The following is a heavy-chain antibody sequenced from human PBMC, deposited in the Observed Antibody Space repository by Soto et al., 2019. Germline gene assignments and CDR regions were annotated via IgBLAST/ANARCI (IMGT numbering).Heavy chain of an antibody. CDR1: GFTFSSYA. D-gene: IGHD1-26*01. CDR2: IWCDGSNK. Sequence: VGSLRLSCAASGFTFSSYAMHWVRQAPGKGLEWVAVIWCDGSNKYYADSVKGRFTISRDNSKNTLYLQMNSLRAEDTAVYYCARDFIGYFDYWGQGTLVTVSS. CDR3: ARDFIGYFDY. J-gene: IGHJ4*02. V-gene: IGHV3-33*08.